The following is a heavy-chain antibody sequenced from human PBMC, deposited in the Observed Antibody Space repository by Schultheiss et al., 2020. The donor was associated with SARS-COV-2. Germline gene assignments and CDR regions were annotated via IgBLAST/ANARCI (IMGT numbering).Heavy chain of an antibody. CDR2: ISGSGGST. D-gene: IGHD3-10*01. CDR1: GFTFSSYE. CDR3: AKDRFVSGSGSESDY. Sequence: GGSLRLSCAASGFTFSSYEMNWVRQAPGKGLEWVSAISGSGGSTYYADSVKGRFTISRDNSKNTLYLQMNSLRAEDTAVYYCAKDRFVSGSGSESDYWGQGTLVTVSS. J-gene: IGHJ4*02. V-gene: IGHV3-23*01.